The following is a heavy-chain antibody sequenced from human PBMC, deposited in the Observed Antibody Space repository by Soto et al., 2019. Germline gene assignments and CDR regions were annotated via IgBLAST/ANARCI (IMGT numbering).Heavy chain of an antibody. D-gene: IGHD3-22*01. Sequence: SETLSLTCTVSGGSISSGGYYWSWIRQHPGKGLEWIGYIYYSGSTYYNPSLKSRVTISVDTSKNQFSLRLSSVTAADTAVYYCARASYDSSGYYYPLGYYYYGMDVWGQGTTVTVSS. CDR3: ARASYDSSGYYYPLGYYYYGMDV. V-gene: IGHV4-31*03. CDR2: IYYSGST. CDR1: GGSISSGGYY. J-gene: IGHJ6*02.